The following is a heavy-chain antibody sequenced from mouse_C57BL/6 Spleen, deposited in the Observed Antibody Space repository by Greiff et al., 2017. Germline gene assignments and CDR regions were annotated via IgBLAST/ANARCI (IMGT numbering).Heavy chain of an antibody. V-gene: IGHV1-76*01. Sequence: QVQLQQSGAELVRPGASVKLSCKASGYTFTDYYINWVKQRPGQGLEWIARIYPGSGNTYYNEKFKGKATLTAEKSSSTAYMQLSSLTSEDSAVYFCARAADLLDAMDYWGQGTSVTVSS. CDR2: IYPGSGNT. CDR3: ARAADLLDAMDY. CDR1: GYTFTDYY. J-gene: IGHJ4*01.